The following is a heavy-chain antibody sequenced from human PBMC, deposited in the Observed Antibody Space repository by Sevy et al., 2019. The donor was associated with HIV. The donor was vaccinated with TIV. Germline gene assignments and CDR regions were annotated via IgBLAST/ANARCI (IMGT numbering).Heavy chain of an antibody. D-gene: IGHD2-8*01. CDR2: ISSSGSSI. CDR1: GFTFSSYD. V-gene: IGHV3-48*03. Sequence: SLRLSCTASGFTFSSYDMNWVRQAQGKGLEWVSKISSSGSSIYYADSVKGRFTISRDNVKNSLNLQMNSLRAEDTAVYYCTRNGGAFDNGFDPWGQGTLVTVSS. J-gene: IGHJ5*02. CDR3: TRNGGAFDNGFDP.